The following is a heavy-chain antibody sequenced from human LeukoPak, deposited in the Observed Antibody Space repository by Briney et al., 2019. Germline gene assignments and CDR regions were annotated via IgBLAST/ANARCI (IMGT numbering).Heavy chain of an antibody. D-gene: IGHD5-12*01. J-gene: IGHJ4*02. CDR3: ARVGRYSGYVFDY. Sequence: SQTLSLTCAVSGDAIFSKSVTWNWIRQSPSRGLEWLGRTYYRSKWYNDYAVSVKSRITINPDTSKNQFSLQLNSVTPEDTAVYYCARVGRYSGYVFDYWGQGTLVTVSS. CDR2: TYYRSKWYN. V-gene: IGHV6-1*01. CDR1: GDAIFSKSVT.